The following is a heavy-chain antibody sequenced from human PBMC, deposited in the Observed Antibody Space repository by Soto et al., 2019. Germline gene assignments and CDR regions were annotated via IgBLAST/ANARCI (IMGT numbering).Heavy chain of an antibody. Sequence: EVQLVESGGDLVQPGGSLRLSCVVFGFTFSNAWMSWIRQAPGKGLEWVGGIKSKTNGGTTDYAAPVKGRFTISRDDSKNTLYLQLNSLRTEDTAVYYCTTDDPINRSWGQGTLVTVSS. CDR1: GFTFSNAW. J-gene: IGHJ5*02. V-gene: IGHV3-15*01. CDR3: TTDDPINRS. CDR2: IKSKTNGGTT.